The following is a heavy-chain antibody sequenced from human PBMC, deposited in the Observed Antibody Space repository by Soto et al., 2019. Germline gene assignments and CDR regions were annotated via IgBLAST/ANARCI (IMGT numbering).Heavy chain of an antibody. Sequence: EVQLVESGGGLVQPGGSLRLSCAASGFTFSNYAMHWVRQPPGEGLEYVSSITRDGDRTQYADSVRARFTISRDNSKNTRYRQMGSLRAEDMAVYYWARGSKGWFGEFWHWGQGTLVTVSS. CDR1: GFTFSNYA. J-gene: IGHJ4*02. CDR2: ITRDGDRT. CDR3: ARGSKGWFGEFWH. D-gene: IGHD3-10*01. V-gene: IGHV3-64*07.